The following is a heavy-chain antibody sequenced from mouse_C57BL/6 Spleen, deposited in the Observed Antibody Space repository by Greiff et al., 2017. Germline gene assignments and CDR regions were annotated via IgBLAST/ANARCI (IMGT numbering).Heavy chain of an antibody. D-gene: IGHD1-1*01. J-gene: IGHJ1*03. CDR1: GYSITSGYY. Sequence: VQLQQSGPGLVKPSQSLSLTCSVTGYSITSGYYWNWIRQFPGNKLEWMGYISYDGSNNYNPSLKNRISITRDTSKNQFFLKLNSVTTEDTATYYCARESLITTVVDWYFDVWGTGTTVTVSS. V-gene: IGHV3-6*01. CDR2: ISYDGSN. CDR3: ARESLITTVVDWYFDV.